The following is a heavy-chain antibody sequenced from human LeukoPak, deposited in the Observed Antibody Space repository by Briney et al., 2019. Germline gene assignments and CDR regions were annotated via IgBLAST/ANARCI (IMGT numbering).Heavy chain of an antibody. CDR3: ARGRVSSSTWYSTYYYFFYMDF. Sequence: SETLSLTCTVSDDSITMYYWTWIRQPPGKGLEWIGYVHHTGSTKFNPSLNGRVSISRDTSNNFFSLRLRSVTAADTAVYFCARGRVSSSTWYSTYYYFFYMDFWGKGTTVTVSS. J-gene: IGHJ6*03. D-gene: IGHD4-11*01. CDR1: DDSITMYY. V-gene: IGHV4-59*01. CDR2: VHHTGST.